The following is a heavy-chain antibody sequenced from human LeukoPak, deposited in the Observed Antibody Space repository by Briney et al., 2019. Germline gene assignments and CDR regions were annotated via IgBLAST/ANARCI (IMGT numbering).Heavy chain of an antibody. J-gene: IGHJ3*02. CDR1: GFTFSSYS. CDR3: ARNSRDGGWYLDDAFDI. Sequence: GGSLRLSCAASGFTFSSYSMNWVRQAPGKGLEWVSSISSSSYIYYADSVKGRFTISRDNAKNSLYLQMNSLRAEDTAVYYCARNSRDGGWYLDDAFDIWGQGTMVTVSS. V-gene: IGHV3-21*01. CDR2: ISSSSYI. D-gene: IGHD6-19*01.